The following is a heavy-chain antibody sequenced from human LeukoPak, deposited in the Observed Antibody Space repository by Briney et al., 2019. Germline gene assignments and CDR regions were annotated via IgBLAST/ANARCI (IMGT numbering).Heavy chain of an antibody. Sequence: SETLSLTCTVSGGSISNYYWSWIRQPPGKGLEWIGYIYYSGSTNYNLSLKSRVTISVDTSKNQFSLKLSSVTAADTAVYYCARYYYDTSGMYYFDYWGQGTLVTVSS. V-gene: IGHV4-59*01. CDR1: GGSISNYY. CDR3: ARYYYDTSGMYYFDY. D-gene: IGHD3-22*01. J-gene: IGHJ4*02. CDR2: IYYSGST.